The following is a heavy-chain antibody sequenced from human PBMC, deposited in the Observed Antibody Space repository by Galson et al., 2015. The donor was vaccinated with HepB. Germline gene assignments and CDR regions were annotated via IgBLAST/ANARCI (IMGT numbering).Heavy chain of an antibody. J-gene: IGHJ3*02. Sequence: SLRLSCAASGFTFSSYAMHWVRQAPGKGLEWVAVISYDGSNKYYADSVKGRFTISRDNSKNTLYLQMNSLRAEDTAVYYCASYSTGQQLSGGHAFDIWGQGTMVTVSS. CDR2: ISYDGSNK. CDR1: GFTFSSYA. D-gene: IGHD6-13*01. CDR3: ASYSTGQQLSGGHAFDI. V-gene: IGHV3-30-3*01.